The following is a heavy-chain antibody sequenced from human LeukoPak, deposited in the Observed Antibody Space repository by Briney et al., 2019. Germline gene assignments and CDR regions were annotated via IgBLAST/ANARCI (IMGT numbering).Heavy chain of an antibody. CDR3: ARHGPSSPKRDIMGWPQRITMVRGVNRGSCYFDY. Sequence: SETLSLTCAVYGGSFSGYYWSWIRQPPGKGLEWIGEINHSGSTNYNPSLKSRVTISVDTSKNQFSLKLSSVTAADTAVHYCARHGPSSPKRDIMGWPQRITMVRGVNRGSCYFDYWGQGTLVTVSS. V-gene: IGHV4-34*01. CDR1: GGSFSGYY. CDR2: INHSGST. J-gene: IGHJ4*02. D-gene: IGHD3-10*01.